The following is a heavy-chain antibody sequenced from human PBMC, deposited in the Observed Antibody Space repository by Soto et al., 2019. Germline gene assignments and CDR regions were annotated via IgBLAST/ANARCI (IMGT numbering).Heavy chain of an antibody. V-gene: IGHV4-39*01. CDR3: AIVLGYCSGGSCYRGRNYYYYYMDV. CDR2: IYYSGST. D-gene: IGHD2-15*01. J-gene: IGHJ6*03. Sequence: SETLSLTCTVSGGSISSSSYYWGWIRQPPGKGLEWIGSIYYSGSTYYNPSLKSRVTISVDTPKNQFSLKLSSVTAADTAVYYCAIVLGYCSGGSCYRGRNYYYYYMDVWGKGTTVTVSS. CDR1: GGSISSSSYY.